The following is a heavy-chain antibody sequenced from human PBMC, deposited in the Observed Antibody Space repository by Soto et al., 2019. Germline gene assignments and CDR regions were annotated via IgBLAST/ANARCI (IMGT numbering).Heavy chain of an antibody. CDR3: ARDVAAAGLDY. D-gene: IGHD6-13*01. J-gene: IGHJ4*02. CDR1: GYTFTSYA. Sequence: QVQLVQSGAEVTKPGASVKVSCKASGYTFTSYAMHWVRQAPGQRLEWMGWINAGNGNTKYSQKFQGRVTITRDTSASPAYMELSSLRSEEMAVYYCARDVAAAGLDYWGQGTLVTVSS. CDR2: INAGNGNT. V-gene: IGHV1-3*01.